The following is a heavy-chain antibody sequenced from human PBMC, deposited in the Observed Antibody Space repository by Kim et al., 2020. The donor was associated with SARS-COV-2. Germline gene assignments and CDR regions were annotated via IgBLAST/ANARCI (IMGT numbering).Heavy chain of an antibody. CDR2: ISSSGSTI. CDR3: ARDRVMIFGVVSRNYFDY. Sequence: GGSLRLSCAASGFTFSSYEINWVRQAPGKGLEWVSYISSSGSTIYYADSVKGRFTISRDNAKNSLYLQMNSLRAEDTAVYYCARDRVMIFGVVSRNYFDYWGQGTLVTVSS. CDR1: GFTFSSYE. D-gene: IGHD3-3*01. V-gene: IGHV3-48*03. J-gene: IGHJ4*02.